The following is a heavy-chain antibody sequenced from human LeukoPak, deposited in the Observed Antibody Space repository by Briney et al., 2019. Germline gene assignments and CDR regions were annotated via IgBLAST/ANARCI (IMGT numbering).Heavy chain of an antibody. Sequence: PGGSLRLSCAASGFTFSSYAMTWVRQAPGRGLEWVSVITGSGDNTYYADSVKGRFTISRDNSKNTLSLQMNSLRAEDTAVYYCVRGGPYGDYDAYWGQGTLVTVSS. CDR1: GFTFSSYA. V-gene: IGHV3-23*01. J-gene: IGHJ4*02. D-gene: IGHD4-17*01. CDR2: ITGSGDNT. CDR3: VRGGPYGDYDAY.